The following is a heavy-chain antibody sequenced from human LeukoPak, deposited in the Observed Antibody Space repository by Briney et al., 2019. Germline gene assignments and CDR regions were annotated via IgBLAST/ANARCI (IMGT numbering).Heavy chain of an antibody. J-gene: IGHJ6*03. D-gene: IGHD1-26*01. V-gene: IGHV3-23*01. CDR1: GFTFTTYA. CDR2: ISSGGAYT. CDR3: AKTSYSGSYYYYYYCMDV. Sequence: GGSLRLSCAASGFTFTTYAMTWVRQAPGKGLEWVSSISSGGAYTYYADSVKGRFTISRDTSTNTLYLQMNSLRAEGTAVYFCAKTSYSGSYYYYYYCMDVWGKGTTVTVSS.